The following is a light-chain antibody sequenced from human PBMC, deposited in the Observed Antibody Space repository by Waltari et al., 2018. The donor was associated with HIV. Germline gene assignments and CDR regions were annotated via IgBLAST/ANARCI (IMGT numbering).Light chain of an antibody. CDR2: GAS. Sequence: EIVLTQSPGTLSLSPGDRANLSCRASHSLSRSYLAWYQQRPGQAPRLLIYGASSRAPGIPDKFSGSGSGTDFTLTISRLEPADFALYYCQHYDTSPTFGQGTKVEIK. CDR1: HSLSRSY. CDR3: QHYDTSPT. J-gene: IGKJ1*01. V-gene: IGKV3-20*01.